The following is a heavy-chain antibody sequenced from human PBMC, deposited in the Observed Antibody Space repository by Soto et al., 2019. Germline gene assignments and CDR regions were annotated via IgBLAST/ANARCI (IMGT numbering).Heavy chain of an antibody. D-gene: IGHD3-10*01. Sequence: PSETLSLTCTVSGGSISSSSYYWGWIRQPPGKGLEWIGSIYYSGSTYYNPSLKSRVTISVDTSKNQFSLKLSSVTAADTAVYYCARLWMSITMVRKDLNWFDPWGQGTLVTVSS. CDR1: GGSISSSSYY. CDR2: IYYSGST. CDR3: ARLWMSITMVRKDLNWFDP. J-gene: IGHJ5*02. V-gene: IGHV4-39*01.